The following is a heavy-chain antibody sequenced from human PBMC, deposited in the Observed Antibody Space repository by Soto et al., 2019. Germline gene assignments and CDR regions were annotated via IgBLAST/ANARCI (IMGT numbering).Heavy chain of an antibody. V-gene: IGHV4-59*01. CDR3: ARVYYYDSSGQGGYFDY. CDR2: IYYSGST. Sequence: SETLSLPCTFSGGSISSYYWSWIRQPPGKGLEWIGYIYYSGSTNYNPSLKSRVTISVDTSKNQFSLKLSSVTAADTAVYYCARVYYYDSSGQGGYFDYWGQGTLVTVSS. J-gene: IGHJ4*02. CDR1: GGSISSYY. D-gene: IGHD3-22*01.